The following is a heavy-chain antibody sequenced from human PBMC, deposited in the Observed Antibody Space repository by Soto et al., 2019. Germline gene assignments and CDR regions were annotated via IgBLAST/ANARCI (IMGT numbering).Heavy chain of an antibody. CDR2: VSNDGSNK. D-gene: IGHD6-19*01. V-gene: IGHV3-30*18. CDR1: GFTFSSYV. CDR3: AKVLLTYTSGWYHPHFDY. Sequence: ESGGGVVQPGRSLRLSCAASGFTFSSYVMHWVRQAPGKGLEWVAVVSNDGSNKDYADSVKGRFTISRDNSKNTLYLQMNSLRAEDTAVYYCAKVLLTYTSGWYHPHFDYWGQGILVTVSS. J-gene: IGHJ4*02.